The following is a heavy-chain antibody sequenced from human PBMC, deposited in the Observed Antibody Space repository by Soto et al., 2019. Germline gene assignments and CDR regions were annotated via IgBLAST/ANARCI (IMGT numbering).Heavy chain of an antibody. J-gene: IGHJ4*02. Sequence: GSLIPSCAASWFTFSRYSMSWVLQAAGQGVERVLDISGSGGSTYYADSVKGRFSISRDNSKNTLYPQMNSLRAEETAVYYCAKLGYCSGGSCYSGAGPIVPFDYWGQGTLVTVSS. CDR3: AKLGYCSGGSCYSGAGPIVPFDY. CDR1: WFTFSRYS. CDR2: ISGSGGST. D-gene: IGHD2-15*01. V-gene: IGHV3-23*01.